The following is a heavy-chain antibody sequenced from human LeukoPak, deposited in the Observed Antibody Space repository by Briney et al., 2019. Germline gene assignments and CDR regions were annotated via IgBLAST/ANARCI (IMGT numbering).Heavy chain of an antibody. D-gene: IGHD6-13*01. CDR2: IIPIFGTA. CDR1: GGTFSSYA. CDR3: ARDRVAYSSSWSPFDY. Sequence: SVKVSCKASGGTFSSYAISWVRQAPGQGLEWMGGIIPIFGTANYAQKFQGRVTITADESTSTAYMELSSLRSEDTAVYYCARDRVAYSSSWSPFDYWGQGTLVTVSS. J-gene: IGHJ4*02. V-gene: IGHV1-69*13.